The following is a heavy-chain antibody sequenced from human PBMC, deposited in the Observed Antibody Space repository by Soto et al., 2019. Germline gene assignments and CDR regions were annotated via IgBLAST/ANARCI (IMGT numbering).Heavy chain of an antibody. CDR2: ISYDGSNK. V-gene: IGHV3-30*18. D-gene: IGHD6-13*01. J-gene: IGHJ4*02. CDR3: AKEPLAAAGTTLDY. Sequence: QVQLVESGGGVVQPGRSLRLSCAASGFTFSSYGMHWVRQAPGKGLEWVAVISYDGSNKYYADSVKGRFTISRDNSKNTLYLQMNSLRAEDTAVYYCAKEPLAAAGTTLDYWGQGTLVTLTS. CDR1: GFTFSSYG.